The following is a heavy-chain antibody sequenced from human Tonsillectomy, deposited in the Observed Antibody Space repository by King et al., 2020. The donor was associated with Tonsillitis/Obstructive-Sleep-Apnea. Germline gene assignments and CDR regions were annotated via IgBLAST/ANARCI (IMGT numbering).Heavy chain of an antibody. CDR3: ARVTLRPVIVVVPAAIRLYYFDY. J-gene: IGHJ4*02. V-gene: IGHV1-69*12. D-gene: IGHD2-2*01. CDR2: IIPIFGTA. Sequence: QLVQSGAEVKKPGSSVKVSCKASGGTFSSYAISWVRQAPGQGLEWMGGIIPIFGTANYAQKFQGRVTITADESTSTAYMELSSLRSEDTAVYYCARVTLRPVIVVVPAAIRLYYFDYWGQGTLVTVSS. CDR1: GGTFSSYA.